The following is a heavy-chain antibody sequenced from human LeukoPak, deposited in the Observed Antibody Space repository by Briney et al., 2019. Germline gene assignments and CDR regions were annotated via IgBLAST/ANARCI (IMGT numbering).Heavy chain of an antibody. CDR2: ISGSGGST. J-gene: IGHJ4*02. CDR3: AKDRGGSYLVGYFDY. D-gene: IGHD1-26*01. Sequence: PGGSLRLSCAASGFTFSSYAMSWVRQAPGKGLEWVSAISGSGGSTYYADSVKGRFTISRDNSKNTLYLQMNSLRAEDTAVYYCAKDRGGSYLVGYFDYWGQGTLVTVSS. V-gene: IGHV3-23*01. CDR1: GFTFSSYA.